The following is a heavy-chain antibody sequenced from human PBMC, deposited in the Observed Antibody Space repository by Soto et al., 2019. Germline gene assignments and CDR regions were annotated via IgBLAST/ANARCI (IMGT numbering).Heavy chain of an antibody. J-gene: IGHJ4*02. CDR3: ARDEAAGTWVGGY. Sequence: GSSGKASCKASCYTFTGYCIPLVRHGPGQGLEWMGWINPNSGGTNYAQKFQGWVTMTRDTSISTAYMELSRLRSDDTAVYYCARDEAAGTWVGGYWGQGTLVTVSS. V-gene: IGHV1-2*04. CDR2: INPNSGGT. D-gene: IGHD6-13*01. CDR1: CYTFTGYC.